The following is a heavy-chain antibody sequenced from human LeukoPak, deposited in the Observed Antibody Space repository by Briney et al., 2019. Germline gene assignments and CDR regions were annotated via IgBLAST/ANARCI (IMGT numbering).Heavy chain of an antibody. CDR3: ARSGIVGATVFGAFDI. J-gene: IGHJ3*02. CDR2: IYSGGST. D-gene: IGHD1-26*01. Sequence: GGSLRLSCAASGFTVSSNYMSRVRQAPGKGLEWVSVIYSGGSTYYADSVKGRFTISRDNSKNTLYLQMNSLRAEDTAVYYCARSGIVGATVFGAFDIWGQGTMVTVSS. V-gene: IGHV3-66*02. CDR1: GFTVSSNY.